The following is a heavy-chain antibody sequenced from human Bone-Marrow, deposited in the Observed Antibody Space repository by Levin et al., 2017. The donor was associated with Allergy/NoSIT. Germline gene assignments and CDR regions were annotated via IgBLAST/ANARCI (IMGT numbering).Heavy chain of an antibody. V-gene: IGHV3-21*01. CDR2: ISTSNTYI. CDR3: ARVFSGNDY. Sequence: GGSLRLSCAASGFSFSAYSMNWVRQSPGKGLEWVSSISTSNTYIDYADSVKGRFTISRDEAKNSLYLQMNSLRVEDTAVYYCARVFSGNDYWGQGTLVTVSS. J-gene: IGHJ4*02. D-gene: IGHD2/OR15-2a*01. CDR1: GFSFSAYS.